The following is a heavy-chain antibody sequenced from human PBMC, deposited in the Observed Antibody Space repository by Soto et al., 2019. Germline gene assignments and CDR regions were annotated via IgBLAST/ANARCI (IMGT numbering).Heavy chain of an antibody. CDR1: GYTFSSYW. CDR2: IYPGDSDT. D-gene: IGHD2-2*01. Sequence: GESLKISCRGSGYTFSSYWIAWVCQMPGKGLEWMGIIYPGDSDTIYSPSFQGQVTISADKSTHTAYLQWGSLKASDTAIYYCVRLQGYCSSTTCSHFAYWGRGTLVTVSS. J-gene: IGHJ4*02. V-gene: IGHV5-51*01. CDR3: VRLQGYCSSTTCSHFAY.